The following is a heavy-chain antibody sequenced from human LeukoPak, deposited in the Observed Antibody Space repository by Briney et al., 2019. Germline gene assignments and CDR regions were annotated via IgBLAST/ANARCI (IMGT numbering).Heavy chain of an antibody. V-gene: IGHV3-23*01. CDR3: ARQGSRNYFDY. CDR2: TSGSGGST. D-gene: IGHD2-2*01. J-gene: IGHJ4*02. CDR1: GFTFSIYA. Sequence: PGGSLRLSCAASGFTFSIYAMNWVRQAPGKGLEWVSATSGSGGSTYYADSVKGRFTISRDNAKNSLYLQMNSLRAEDTAVYYCARQGSRNYFDYWGQGTLVTVSS.